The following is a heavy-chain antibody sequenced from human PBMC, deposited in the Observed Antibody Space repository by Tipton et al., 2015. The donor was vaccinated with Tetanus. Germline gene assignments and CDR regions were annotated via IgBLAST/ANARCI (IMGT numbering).Heavy chain of an antibody. V-gene: IGHV4-39*01. CDR3: VTSLAVSRPIDY. CDR2: VFSTGNT. CDR1: GVSISNSSHY. Sequence: TLSLTCTVSGVSISNSSHYWGWIRQPPGKGLEWIGSVFSTGNTYYNPSLKSRVTVSVDTSKNQFSLRLSSVTAADTAVYYCVTSLAVSRPIDYWGQGTLVTVAS. D-gene: IGHD6-19*01. J-gene: IGHJ4*02.